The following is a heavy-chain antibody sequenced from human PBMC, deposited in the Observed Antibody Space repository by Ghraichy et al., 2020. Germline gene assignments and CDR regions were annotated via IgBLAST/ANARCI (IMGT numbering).Heavy chain of an antibody. J-gene: IGHJ4*02. CDR3: VKVNTRDGYNYPFDY. D-gene: IGHD5-24*01. V-gene: IGHV3-64D*09. CDR2: ITSNGDNT. CDR1: GFTFSSYA. Sequence: GESLNIYCSASGFTFSSYAMHWVRQAPGKGLEYVSVITSNGDNTYYADSVKGRFTISRDNSKSTLFLQMSSLRAEDTAVYYCVKVNTRDGYNYPFDYWGQGTLVTVSS.